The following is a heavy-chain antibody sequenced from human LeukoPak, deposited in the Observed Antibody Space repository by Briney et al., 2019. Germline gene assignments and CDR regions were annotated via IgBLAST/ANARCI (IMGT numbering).Heavy chain of an antibody. CDR2: MRGKTHNYAT. D-gene: IGHD5-18*01. V-gene: IGHV3-73*01. Sequence: GGSLRLSCAASGFTFSGSAMHWVRQASGKGLEWLGRMRGKTHNYATSYAASVKGRFAISRDDSMNTAYLQMNSLKTEDTAVYYCTSNGWDSAMVDYYYGLDVWGQGTTVTVSS. CDR1: GFTFSGSA. J-gene: IGHJ6*02. CDR3: TSNGWDSAMVDYYYGLDV.